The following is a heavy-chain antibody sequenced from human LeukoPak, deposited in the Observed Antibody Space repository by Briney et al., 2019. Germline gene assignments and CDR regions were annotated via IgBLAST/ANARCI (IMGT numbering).Heavy chain of an antibody. J-gene: IGHJ4*02. CDR2: ISAYNGNT. CDR1: GYTFTSSG. V-gene: IGHV1-18*01. Sequence: GASVKVSCKASGYTFTSSGISWVRQAPGQGLEWMGWISAYNGNTNYAQKLQGRVTMTTDTSTSTAYMELRSLRSDDTAVYYCALIERIWSGYPSQGDYWGQGTLVTVSS. D-gene: IGHD3-3*01. CDR3: ALIERIWSGYPSQGDY.